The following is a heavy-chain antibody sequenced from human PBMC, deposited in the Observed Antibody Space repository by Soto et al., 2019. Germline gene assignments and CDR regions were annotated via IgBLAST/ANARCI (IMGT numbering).Heavy chain of an antibody. V-gene: IGHV3-21*06. CDR1: GFTFSSYT. CDR2: ISSSSNYI. CDR3: ARNSAGNSGMEY. D-gene: IGHD1-1*01. J-gene: IGHJ4*02. Sequence: PGGSLRLSCAASGFTFSSYTMNWVRQAPGGGLEWVSSISSSSNYIYYADSVKGRFTISRDNAKSSLFLQMNSLRAEDTAVYYCARNSAGNSGMEYWGQGSLVTVSS.